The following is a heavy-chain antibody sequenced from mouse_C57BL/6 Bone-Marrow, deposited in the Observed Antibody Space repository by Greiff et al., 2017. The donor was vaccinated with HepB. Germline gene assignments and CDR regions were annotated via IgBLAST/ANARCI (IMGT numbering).Heavy chain of an antibody. J-gene: IGHJ1*03. CDR2: ISSGSSTI. D-gene: IGHD4-1*02. CDR1: GFTFSDYG. CDR3: ARENPNWRYFDV. Sequence: EVQVVESGGGLVKPGGSLKLSCAASGFTFSDYGMHWVRQAPEKGLEWVAYISSGSSTIYYADTVKGRFTISRDNAKKTLFLQMTSLRSEDTAMYYCARENPNWRYFDVWGTGTTVTVSS. V-gene: IGHV5-17*01.